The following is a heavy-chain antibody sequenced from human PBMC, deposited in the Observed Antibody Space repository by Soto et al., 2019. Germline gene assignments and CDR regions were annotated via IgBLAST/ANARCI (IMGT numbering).Heavy chain of an antibody. CDR2: ITGDGKAT. D-gene: IGHD3-3*01. CDR3: ARITRS. Sequence: ESGGGLVQPGGSLRLSCAASGLTVSSSAMTWVRQAPGKGLEWISSITGDGKATYYADSVKGRFTISKDISTNTLFLQMNSLRGEDTATYYCARITRSWGQGTLVTVSS. J-gene: IGHJ5*02. CDR1: GLTVSSSA. V-gene: IGHV3-23*01.